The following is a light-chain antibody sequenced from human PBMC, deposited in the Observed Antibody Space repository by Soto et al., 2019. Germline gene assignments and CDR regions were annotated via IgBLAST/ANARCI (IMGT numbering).Light chain of an antibody. J-gene: IGLJ1*01. CDR2: RNN. Sequence: QYVITQPASVCGTPGERVTISCSGSSSNIGSNYVYWYQQLPGTAPKPLIYRNNQRPSGVPDRFSGSKSGTSASLAISGLRSEDEDDYYCAAWNDSLSKVFGTATK. CDR3: AAWNDSLSKV. CDR1: SSNIGSNY. V-gene: IGLV1-47*01.